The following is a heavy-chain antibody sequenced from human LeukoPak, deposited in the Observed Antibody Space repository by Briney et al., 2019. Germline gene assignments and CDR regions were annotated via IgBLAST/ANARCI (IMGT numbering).Heavy chain of an antibody. CDR1: GYTFTGYY. CDR3: ARASHPYGSGSYSGLDV. CDR2: INPNSGGT. J-gene: IGHJ6*02. Sequence: ASVKVSCKASGYTFTGYYMHWVRQAPGQGLEWMGWINPNSGGTNYAQKFQGGVTMTRDTSISTAYMELSRLRSDDTAVYYCARASHPYGSGSYSGLDVWGQGTTVTVSS. V-gene: IGHV1-2*02. D-gene: IGHD3-10*01.